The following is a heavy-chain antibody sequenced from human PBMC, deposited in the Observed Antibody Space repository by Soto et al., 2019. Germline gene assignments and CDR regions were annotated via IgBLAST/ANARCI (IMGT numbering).Heavy chain of an antibody. J-gene: IGHJ4*02. V-gene: IGHV4-4*02. CDR1: GDSISSSHW. Sequence: SETLSLTCAVSGDSISSSHWWSWVRQSPGKGLEWIGEINHSGSTNYNPSLKSRVTISVDTSKNQFSLKLSSVTAADTAVYYCARGGRRGDYYDSSGSTHYFDYWGQGTLVTVSS. D-gene: IGHD3-22*01. CDR2: INHSGST. CDR3: ARGGRRGDYYDSSGSTHYFDY.